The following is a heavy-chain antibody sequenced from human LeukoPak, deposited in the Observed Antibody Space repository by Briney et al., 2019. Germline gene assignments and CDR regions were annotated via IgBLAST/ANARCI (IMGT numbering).Heavy chain of an antibody. CDR3: ARGDNTAMYYFDY. V-gene: IGHV3-30*19. CDR1: EFTFSRYG. CDR2: ISYDGSNK. Sequence: GGSLRLSCAASEFTFSRYGMHWVRQAPGKGLEWVAVISYDGSNKYYADSVKGRFTISRDNSKNTLYLQMNSLRAEDTAVYYCARGDNTAMYYFDYWGQGTLVTVSS. J-gene: IGHJ4*02. D-gene: IGHD5-18*01.